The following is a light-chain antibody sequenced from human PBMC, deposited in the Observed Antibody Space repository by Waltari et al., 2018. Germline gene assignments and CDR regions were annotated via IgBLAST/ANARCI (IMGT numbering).Light chain of an antibody. J-gene: IGLJ3*02. V-gene: IGLV8-61*01. CDR1: SGSVSTSYY. CDR3: VLYMGSAWV. CDR2: STN. Sequence: QTVVTQEPSFSVSPGGTVTLTCGLSSGSVSTSYYPSWYQQTPGQAPRTLIYSTNTRSSGVPDRFSGSILVNKAALTITGAQADDESDYYCVLYMGSAWVFGGGTKLTVL.